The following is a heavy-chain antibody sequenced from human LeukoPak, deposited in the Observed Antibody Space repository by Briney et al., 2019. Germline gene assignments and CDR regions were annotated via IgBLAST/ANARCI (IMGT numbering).Heavy chain of an antibody. V-gene: IGHV3-21*01. D-gene: IGHD2-2*01. CDR1: GFTFGNAW. Sequence: GGSLRLSCAASGFTFGNAWRTWVRQAPGKGLEGGSSISSSSSYIHYADSVKGRFTISRDNAKNSLYLQMNSLRAEDTAVYYCAGPMGPAAIFGFDYWGQGTLVTVSS. J-gene: IGHJ4*02. CDR2: ISSSSSYI. CDR3: AGPMGPAAIFGFDY.